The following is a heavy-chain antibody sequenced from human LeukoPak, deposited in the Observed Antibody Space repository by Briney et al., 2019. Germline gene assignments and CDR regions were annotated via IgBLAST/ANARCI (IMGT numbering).Heavy chain of an antibody. J-gene: IGHJ6*03. D-gene: IGHD2-15*01. V-gene: IGHV1-69*13. CDR3: ARGEYCSGGSCYWDYYYMDV. Sequence: SVKVSSKASGGTFSSYAISWVRQAPGQGLEWMGGIIPIFGTANYAQKFQGRVTITADESTSTAYMELSSLRSEDTAVYYCARGEYCSGGSCYWDYYYMDVWGKGTTVTVSS. CDR1: GGTFSSYA. CDR2: IIPIFGTA.